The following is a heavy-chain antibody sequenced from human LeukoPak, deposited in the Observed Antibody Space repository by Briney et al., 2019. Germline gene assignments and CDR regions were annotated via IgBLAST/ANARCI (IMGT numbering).Heavy chain of an antibody. CDR3: ARRSGNWNPIDY. J-gene: IGHJ4*02. CDR1: GYSFTSYW. Sequence: GESLKISCKGSGYSFTSYWISWFRQMPGKGLEWMGTIDPSDSYTNYNPSFQGHVTISADKSINTAYLQWSSLKASDTAMYYCARRSGNWNPIDYWGQGTLVTVSS. CDR2: IDPSDSYT. D-gene: IGHD1-20*01. V-gene: IGHV5-10-1*01.